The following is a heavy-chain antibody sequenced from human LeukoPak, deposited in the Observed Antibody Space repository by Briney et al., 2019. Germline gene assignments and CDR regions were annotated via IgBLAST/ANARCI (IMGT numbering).Heavy chain of an antibody. CDR3: ASHDYGSHGGDY. J-gene: IGHJ4*02. CDR2: INPNSGGT. Sequence: ASVKVSCKASGYTFTGYYMHWVRQAPGQGLEWMGWINPNSGGTNYAQKFQGRVTMTRDTSISTAYMGLSRLRSDDTAVYYCASHDYGSHGGDYWGQGTLVTVSS. D-gene: IGHD4-17*01. V-gene: IGHV1-2*02. CDR1: GYTFTGYY.